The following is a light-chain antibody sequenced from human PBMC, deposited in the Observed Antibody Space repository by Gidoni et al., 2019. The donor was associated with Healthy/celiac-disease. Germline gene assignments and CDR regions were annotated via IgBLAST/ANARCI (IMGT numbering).Light chain of an antibody. V-gene: IGKV3-20*01. Sequence: EIVLTQSPGTLSLSPGERATLSCRASQSVSSSYLAWYQQKPGQAPRLLIYGASSRATGIPDRFSGSGSGTDFTLTISRLEPEDFAVYYCQQLFTFGPXTKVDIK. CDR1: QSVSSSY. CDR2: GAS. CDR3: QQLFT. J-gene: IGKJ3*01.